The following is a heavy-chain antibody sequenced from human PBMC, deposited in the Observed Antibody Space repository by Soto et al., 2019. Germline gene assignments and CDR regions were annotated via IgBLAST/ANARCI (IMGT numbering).Heavy chain of an antibody. D-gene: IGHD3-10*01. CDR1: GGTFSSYA. CDR2: IIPIFGTA. CDR3: ARGEEWFGELSYYYFYGMDV. V-gene: IGHV1-69*13. J-gene: IGHJ6*02. Sequence: GASVKVSCKASGGTFSSYAISWVRQAPGQGLEWMGGIIPIFGTANYAQKFQGRVTITADESTSTAYMELSSLRSEDTAVYYCARGEEWFGELSYYYFYGMDVWG.